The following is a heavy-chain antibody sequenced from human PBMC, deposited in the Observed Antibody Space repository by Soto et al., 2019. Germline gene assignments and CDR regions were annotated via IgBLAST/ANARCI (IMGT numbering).Heavy chain of an antibody. CDR3: AGGEQYSGRIFDY. J-gene: IGHJ4*02. CDR1: GDRVSSNSAD. V-gene: IGHV6-1*01. Sequence: SQTLSLTSGISGDRVSSNSADWNWLRQSPSRGLECLGRTYYRSKWYNDYAVSVESRITINPDASKNHFSLQLNFVTPEDTAVYFCAGGEQYSGRIFDYWAQGALVTVSS. D-gene: IGHD1-26*01. CDR2: TYYRSKWYN.